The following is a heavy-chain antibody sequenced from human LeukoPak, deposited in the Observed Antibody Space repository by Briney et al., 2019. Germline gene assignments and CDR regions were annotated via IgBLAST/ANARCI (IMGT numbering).Heavy chain of an antibody. D-gene: IGHD6-13*01. V-gene: IGHV3-43*02. CDR1: GFTFDDYA. CDR2: ISGDGGST. Sequence: GGSLRLSCAAPGFTFDDYAMHWVRHAPGKGLEWVSLISGDGGSTYYADSVKDRFTISRDNSKNSLYLQMNGLRTEDTALYYCAKGIAAAGYFDYWGQGTLVTVSS. J-gene: IGHJ4*02. CDR3: AKGIAAAGYFDY.